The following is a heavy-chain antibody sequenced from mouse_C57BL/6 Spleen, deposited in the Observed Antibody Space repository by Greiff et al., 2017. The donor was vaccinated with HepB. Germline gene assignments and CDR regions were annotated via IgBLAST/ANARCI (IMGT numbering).Heavy chain of an antibody. Sequence: QVQLKQSGAELVKPGASVKISCKASGYAFSSYWMNWVKQRPGQGLEWIGQIYPGDGDTNYNGKFKGKSTLTADTSSSTAYMPLSSLTSEDSAVYFCAEYYYGSRGGNAMDYWGQGTSVTVSS. D-gene: IGHD1-1*01. V-gene: IGHV1-80*01. CDR3: AEYYYGSRGGNAMDY. J-gene: IGHJ4*01. CDR2: IYPGDGDT. CDR1: GYAFSSYW.